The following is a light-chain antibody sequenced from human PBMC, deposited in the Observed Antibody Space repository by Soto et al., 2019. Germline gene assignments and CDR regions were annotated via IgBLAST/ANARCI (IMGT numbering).Light chain of an antibody. CDR2: DDS. Sequence: SYELTQPPSVSVAPGKTAKISCGGSNIGSKSVHWYQQKPGQAPVLVIYDDSDRPSGIPERFSGSDSGNTATLTISRVEAGDEADYYCQVWDPSSEPPYVFGPGTKVTVL. CDR1: NIGSKS. J-gene: IGLJ1*01. CDR3: QVWDPSSEPPYV. V-gene: IGLV3-21*04.